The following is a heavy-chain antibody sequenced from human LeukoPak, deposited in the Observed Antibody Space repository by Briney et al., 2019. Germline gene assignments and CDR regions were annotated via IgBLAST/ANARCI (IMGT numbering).Heavy chain of an antibody. Sequence: SVKVSCKASGGTFSNYAISWVRQAPGQGLEWMGRIIPIFGTTNYAQKFQGRVTITTDESTSTAYMELSSLRSEDTAVYYCARDNLQRVFDNWGQGTLVTVSS. D-gene: IGHD4-11*01. CDR3: ARDNLQRVFDN. V-gene: IGHV1-69*05. CDR1: GGTFSNYA. CDR2: IIPIFGTT. J-gene: IGHJ4*02.